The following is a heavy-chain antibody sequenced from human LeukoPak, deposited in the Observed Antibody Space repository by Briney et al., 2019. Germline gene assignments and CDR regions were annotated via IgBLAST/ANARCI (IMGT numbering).Heavy chain of an antibody. J-gene: IGHJ3*02. V-gene: IGHV3-7*01. CDR3: ARYGNGEWLAHYAFDM. D-gene: IGHD6-19*01. CDR2: IRQDGREK. CDR1: GFGVGNYW. Sequence: GGSLRLSCAASGFGVGNYWMSWVRQAPGKGLEWVANIRQDGREKYYVDSVKGRFTISRDNADNSLYLQMNSLKVEDTAVYYCARYGNGEWLAHYAFDMWGQGTMVTVSS.